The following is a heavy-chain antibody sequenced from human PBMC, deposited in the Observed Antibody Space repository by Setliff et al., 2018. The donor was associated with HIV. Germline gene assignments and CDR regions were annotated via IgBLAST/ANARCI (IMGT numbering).Heavy chain of an antibody. D-gene: IGHD1-26*01. CDR1: GFTFTNAW. CDR2: IRTKTDGGTA. V-gene: IGHV3-15*07. Sequence: PGGSLRLSCVVSGFTFTNAWMNWVRQAPGKGLEWLGRIRTKTDGGTADYAAPVKGRFTISRDDSQNSLYLQTNSMKTEVTAVYYCFTDRLPGGGTYYTGSGSYRYYFDYWGQGTLVTVSS. J-gene: IGHJ4*02. CDR3: FTDRLPGGGTYYTGSGSYRYYFDY.